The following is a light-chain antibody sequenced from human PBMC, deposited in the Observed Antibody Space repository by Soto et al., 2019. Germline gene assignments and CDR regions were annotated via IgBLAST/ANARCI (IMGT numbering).Light chain of an antibody. CDR1: QSVAKN. CDR3: HQYNNGPPPSES. V-gene: IGKV3D-15*01. CDR2: CAS. Sequence: EIVMTQSPAILSVSPGERATLSCRASQSVAKNFAWYQQKTGQPPRLLIYCASTRATGVPARFSGSGSGKECTLTISSLQSEDFEIYDCHQYNNGPPPSESVGPGTKVDIK. J-gene: IGKJ3*01.